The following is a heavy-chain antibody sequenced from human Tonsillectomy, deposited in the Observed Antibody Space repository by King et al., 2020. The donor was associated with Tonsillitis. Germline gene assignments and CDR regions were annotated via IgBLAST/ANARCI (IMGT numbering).Heavy chain of an antibody. CDR1: GGSFSGYY. J-gene: IGHJ4*02. V-gene: IGHV4-34*01. CDR2: INHSGST. D-gene: IGHD1-14*01. CDR3: ARALPVLFDY. Sequence: VQLQQWGAGLLKPSETLSLTCAVYGGSFSGYYWSWIRQPPGKGLEWIGEINHSGSTNYNPSLKSRVTISVDTSKNQFSLKLSSVTAADTAVYYWARALPVLFDYWGQGTLVTVSS.